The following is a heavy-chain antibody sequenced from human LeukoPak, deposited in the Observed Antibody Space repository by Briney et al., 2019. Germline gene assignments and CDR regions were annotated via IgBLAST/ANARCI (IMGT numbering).Heavy chain of an antibody. J-gene: IGHJ6*02. Sequence: SETLSLTCTVSGASVSSFYWNWIRQPPGKGLEWIGSMYYSGTTNYDPSFKSRVTISLDTSKNEFSLRLKSLTAADTAVYYCAGQVGARIRYYYTSGLDVWGQGTTDAVSS. CDR2: MYYSGTT. CDR1: GASVSSFY. D-gene: IGHD1-26*01. V-gene: IGHV4-59*02. CDR3: AGQVGARIRYYYTSGLDV.